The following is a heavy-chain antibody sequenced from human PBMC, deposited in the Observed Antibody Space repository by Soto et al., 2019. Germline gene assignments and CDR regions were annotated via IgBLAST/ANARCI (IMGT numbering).Heavy chain of an antibody. D-gene: IGHD6-13*01. CDR3: ARDQAAGWRWFDP. CDR1: GGSVSSGSYY. J-gene: IGHJ5*02. V-gene: IGHV4-61*01. CDR2: IYYSGST. Sequence: QVQLQESGPGLVKPSETLSLTCTVSGGSVSSGSYYWNWIRQPPGKGLEWIGYIYYSGSTHYNPSLKSRVTISIHTSKNQFSLKLSSVTAADMAVYYCARDQAAGWRWFDPWGQGTLVTVCS.